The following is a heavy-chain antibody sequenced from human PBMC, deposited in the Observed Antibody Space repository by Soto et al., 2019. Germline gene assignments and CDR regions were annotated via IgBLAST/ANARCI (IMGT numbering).Heavy chain of an antibody. D-gene: IGHD4-17*01. V-gene: IGHV3-11*01. CDR3: ARTDYGDYVEYDYFDY. CDR2: ISSSGSTI. J-gene: IGHJ4*02. CDR1: GFTFSDYY. Sequence: GGSLRLSCAASGFTFSDYYMSWIRQAPGKGLEWVSYISSSGSTIYYADSVKGRFTISRDNAKNSLYLQMNSLRAEDTAVYYCARTDYGDYVEYDYFDYWGQGTLVTVSS.